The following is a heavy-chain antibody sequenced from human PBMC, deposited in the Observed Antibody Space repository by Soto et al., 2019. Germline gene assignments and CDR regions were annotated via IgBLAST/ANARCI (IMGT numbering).Heavy chain of an antibody. CDR3: GVTTIQDYYGMDV. CDR1: GGTFRSYS. J-gene: IGHJ6*02. Sequence: AVKVSCKACGGTFRSYSISWVRQAPGQGLEWVGGIIPIFGTANYAQKFQGRVTITADESTSTAYMELSSLRSEDTAVYYCGVTTIQDYYGMDVWGQGTTVTVSS. D-gene: IGHD4-4*01. V-gene: IGHV1-69*13. CDR2: IIPIFGTA.